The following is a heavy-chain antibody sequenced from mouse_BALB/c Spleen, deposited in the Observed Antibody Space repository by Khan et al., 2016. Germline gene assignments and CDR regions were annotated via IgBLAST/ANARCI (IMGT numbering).Heavy chain of an antibody. CDR1: GYSITSDYA. CDR3: ASDTTVVAKDHFEY. Sequence: EVQLQESGPGLVKPSQSLSLTCTVTGYSITSDYAWNWIRQFPGNKLEWMGYISYSGSTSYTPSLKSRISITRDTSKNQFFLQLNSVTTEDTATYYCASDTTVVAKDHFEYWGQATTLTVSA. J-gene: IGHJ2*01. D-gene: IGHD1-1*01. CDR2: ISYSGST. V-gene: IGHV3-2*02.